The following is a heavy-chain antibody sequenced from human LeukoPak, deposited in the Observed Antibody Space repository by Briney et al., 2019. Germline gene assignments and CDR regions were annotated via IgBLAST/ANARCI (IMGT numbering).Heavy chain of an antibody. CDR3: AGHHPRNTVDF. J-gene: IGHJ4*02. CDR2: ISDIGSI. Sequence: PSETLSLTCTVSGGSISSYYWSWIRQPPGKGLEWIAYISDIGSISYNPSLKSRVTISLDTSKNQFSLKLSSVTAADTAVYYCAGHHPRNTVDFWGQGTLVTVPS. CDR1: GGSISSYY. V-gene: IGHV4-59*08. D-gene: IGHD2/OR15-2a*01.